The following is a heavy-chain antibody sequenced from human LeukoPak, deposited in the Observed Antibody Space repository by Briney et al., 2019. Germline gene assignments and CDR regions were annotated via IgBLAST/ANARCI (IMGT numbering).Heavy chain of an antibody. CDR2: INSDGSST. CDR1: GFTFGRYW. J-gene: IGHJ5*02. V-gene: IGHV3-74*01. D-gene: IGHD3-3*01. CDR3: GSRSGGFNWFDP. Sequence: GGSLRLSCAASGFTFGRYWMHWVRQAPGKGLVWVSRINSDGSSTNYADSVKGRFTISRDNAKNTLYLQMNSLRVEDTAVYYCGSRSGGFNWFDPWGQGTLVTVSS.